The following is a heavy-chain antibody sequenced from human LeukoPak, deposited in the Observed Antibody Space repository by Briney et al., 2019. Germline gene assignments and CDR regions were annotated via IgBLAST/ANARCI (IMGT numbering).Heavy chain of an antibody. Sequence: SETLSLTCDVSGVSINTCCYYWTWIRQPPGKGLACIGYKYYSGSTRYNSSLRSRLTISLDSSKNQFSLRLTSVTAADTAVYYCARGRSYGFVFDSWGPGTLVIVSS. J-gene: IGHJ4*02. D-gene: IGHD5-18*01. CDR1: GVSINTCCYY. V-gene: IGHV4-61*01. CDR2: KYYSGST. CDR3: ARGRSYGFVFDS.